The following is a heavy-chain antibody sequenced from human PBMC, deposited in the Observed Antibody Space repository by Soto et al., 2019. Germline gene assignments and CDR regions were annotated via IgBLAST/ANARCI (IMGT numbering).Heavy chain of an antibody. J-gene: IGHJ3*02. CDR3: ARGQEYLGAFDI. Sequence: ASLKVSCKASGYTFISYDINWVRQATGQGLEWMGWMNPNSGNTGYAQKFQGRVTMTRNTSISTAYMELSSLRSEDTAVYYCARGQEYLGAFDIWGRGTMVTVSS. CDR2: MNPNSGNT. V-gene: IGHV1-8*01. CDR1: GYTFISYD.